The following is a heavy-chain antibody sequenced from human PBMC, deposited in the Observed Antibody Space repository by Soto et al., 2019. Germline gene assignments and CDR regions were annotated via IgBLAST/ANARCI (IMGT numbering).Heavy chain of an antibody. V-gene: IGHV4-30-4*01. D-gene: IGHD3-10*01. CDR1: GDSISSGDNY. CDR3: ARHVGASIELLFEY. CDR2: IYYSGRS. J-gene: IGHJ4*02. Sequence: PSETLSLTCTVSGDSISSGDNYWSWIRQPPGKGLEWIGYIYYSGRSYYKPSLKSRVTMSVDTSKNQFSLTLTSVTAADTAVYYCARHVGASIELLFEYWGQGTLVTVSS.